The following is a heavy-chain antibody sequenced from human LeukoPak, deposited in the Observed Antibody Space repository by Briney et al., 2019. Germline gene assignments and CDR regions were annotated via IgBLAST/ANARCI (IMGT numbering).Heavy chain of an antibody. CDR1: GFTFSSYA. D-gene: IGHD6-13*01. J-gene: IGHJ4*02. V-gene: IGHV3-23*01. CDR2: ISGSGDNT. CDR3: ANWASSSWYSDY. Sequence: GGSLRLSCAASGFTFSSYAMNWVRQAPGKGLEWVSIISGSGDNTYYTDSVKGRFTISRDNSKNTLYLQMNSLRAEDTAVYYCANWASSSWYSDYWGQGTLVTVSS.